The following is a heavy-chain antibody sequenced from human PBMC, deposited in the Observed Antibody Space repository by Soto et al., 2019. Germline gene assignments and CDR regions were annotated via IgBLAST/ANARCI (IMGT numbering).Heavy chain of an antibody. CDR1: GGSFTYT. D-gene: IGHD6-13*01. Sequence: GASVKVSCKASGGSFTYTLSWVRQAPGQGLEWMGGIIPIFGTTNYAQKFQGRLTITKDTSKNQVVLTMTNMDPVDTATYYCAHSGIAAAPYGMDVWGQGTTVTVSS. V-gene: IGHV1-69*05. CDR2: IIPIFGTT. J-gene: IGHJ6*02. CDR3: AHSGIAAAPYGMDV.